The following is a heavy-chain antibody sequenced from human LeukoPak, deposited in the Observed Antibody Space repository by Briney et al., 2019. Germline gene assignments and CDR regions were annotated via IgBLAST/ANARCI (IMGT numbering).Heavy chain of an antibody. V-gene: IGHV3-48*03. D-gene: IGHD6-13*01. CDR2: ITRSGSTT. CDR3: ARDMAAAGDY. J-gene: IGHJ4*02. CDR1: GFTFSLYE. Sequence: PGGSLILSCAASGFTFSLYEMTWVRQAPGKGLEWVSYITRSGSTTYYADSVKGRFTISRDNAKNSLYLQMNSLTTEDTAVYYCARDMAAAGDYWGQGTLVTVSS.